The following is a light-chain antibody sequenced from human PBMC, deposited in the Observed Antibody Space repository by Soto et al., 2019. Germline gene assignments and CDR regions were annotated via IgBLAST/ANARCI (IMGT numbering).Light chain of an antibody. CDR3: QSYDSTLDARYV. Sequence: QSVLTQPPSASGAPGQRVTISCSGSSSNIGSNTVNWYQQLPGTAPKLLIYINNQRPSGVPDRFSGSKSGTSASLAITGLQAEDEGDYYCQSYDSTLDARYVFGTGTKVTVL. CDR1: SSNIGSNT. V-gene: IGLV1-44*01. J-gene: IGLJ1*01. CDR2: INN.